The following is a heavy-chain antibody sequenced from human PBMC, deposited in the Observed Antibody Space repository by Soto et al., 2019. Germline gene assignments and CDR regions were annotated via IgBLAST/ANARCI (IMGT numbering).Heavy chain of an antibody. Sequence: QVQLVQSGAEVKKPGSSVKVSCKASGGTFSTNAISWVRQAPGQGLEWMGGITPLFGTANYAQKFQGRVTITAVESTTTAYMELSSLRSEDTAVYYCAPTLGLAVAGPGRFDLWGRGTLITVSS. CDR3: APTLGLAVAGPGRFDL. J-gene: IGHJ2*01. CDR1: GGTFSTNA. CDR2: ITPLFGTA. V-gene: IGHV1-69*12. D-gene: IGHD6-19*01.